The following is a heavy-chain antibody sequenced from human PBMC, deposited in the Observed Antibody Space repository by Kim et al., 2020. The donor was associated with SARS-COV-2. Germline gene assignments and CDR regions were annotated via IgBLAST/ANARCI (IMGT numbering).Heavy chain of an antibody. D-gene: IGHD2-2*01. CDR3: AKGGSTSGYAFDL. V-gene: IGHV3-23*01. CDR1: GFTFSKFA. Sequence: GGSLRLSCAAPGFTFSKFAMSWVRQAPGKGLEWVSIISVSGDITYYADSVKGRFTISRDNSKSTLYLQLNSLRAEDTAVYYCAKGGSTSGYAFDLWGQGTRVTFSS. CDR2: ISVSGDIT. J-gene: IGHJ3*01.